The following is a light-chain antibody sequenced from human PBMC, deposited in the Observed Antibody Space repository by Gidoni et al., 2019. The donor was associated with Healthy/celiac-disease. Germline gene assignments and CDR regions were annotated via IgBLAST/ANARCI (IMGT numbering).Light chain of an antibody. J-gene: IGKJ1*01. V-gene: IGKV3-15*01. CDR2: GAS. CDR3: QQYNNWPPRT. CDR1: QSVSSN. Sequence: PATLSVSPGERATLSCRASQSVSSNLAWYQQKPGQAPRLLIYGASTRATGIPARFSGSGSGTEFTLTISSLQSEDFAVYYCQQYNNWPPRTFGQGTKVEIK.